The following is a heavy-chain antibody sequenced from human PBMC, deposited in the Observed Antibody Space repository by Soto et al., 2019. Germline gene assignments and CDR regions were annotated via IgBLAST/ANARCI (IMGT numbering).Heavy chain of an antibody. J-gene: IGHJ4*02. V-gene: IGHV3-30-3*01. D-gene: IGHD3-22*01. CDR3: AKDAPGSGWLSDY. Sequence: PGGSLRLSCAASGFTFSSYAMHWVRQAPGKGLEWVAVISYDGSNKYYADSVKGRFTISRDNSKNTLYLQMNSLRVEDTAVYYCAKDAPGSGWLSDYWGQGTRVTVSS. CDR1: GFTFSSYA. CDR2: ISYDGSNK.